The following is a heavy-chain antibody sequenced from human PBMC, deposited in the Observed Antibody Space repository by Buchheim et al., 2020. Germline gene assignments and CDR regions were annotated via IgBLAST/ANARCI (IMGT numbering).Heavy chain of an antibody. CDR2: IYHSGST. Sequence: QVQLQESGPGLVKPSGTLSLPCTVSGDSITSDNWWSWVRQPPGKGLEWIGEIYHSGSTNYNPSLKSRVTISIDKSKNQFSLRLTSVSAADTAIYYCARDLTTVLTQDYWGQGTL. V-gene: IGHV4-4*02. CDR3: ARDLTTVLTQDY. D-gene: IGHD4-23*01. J-gene: IGHJ4*02. CDR1: GDSITSDNW.